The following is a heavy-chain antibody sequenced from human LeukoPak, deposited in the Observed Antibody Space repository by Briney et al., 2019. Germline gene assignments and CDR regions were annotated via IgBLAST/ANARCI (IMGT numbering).Heavy chain of an antibody. CDR2: IYSTGST. V-gene: IGHV4-4*07. J-gene: IGHJ4*02. CDR1: GGSISSYY. Sequence: PSETLSLTCTVSGGSISSYYWSWLRQPAGKGLEWIGRIYSTGSTNYNPSLKSRVTMSVDTSKNQFSLRLRSVTAADTAVYYCVRQIASAGTAGFDFWGQGALVTVSS. CDR3: VRQIASAGTAGFDF. D-gene: IGHD6-13*01.